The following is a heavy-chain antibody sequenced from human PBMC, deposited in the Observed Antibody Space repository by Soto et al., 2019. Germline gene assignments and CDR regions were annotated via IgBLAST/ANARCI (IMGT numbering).Heavy chain of an antibody. CDR1: GASVSSGGYH. CDR2: LYYSGGT. Sequence: SETVSLTCTVSGASVSSGGYHWPWLRQHPKKGLKWIGYLYYSGGTYYNPSLTSRATISVDTSKNQFSLKLSSVTAADTAVYYCARRTSGPRWIDHWGQGTQVTVSS. D-gene: IGHD1-7*01. CDR3: ARRTSGPRWIDH. J-gene: IGHJ4*02. V-gene: IGHV4-31*03.